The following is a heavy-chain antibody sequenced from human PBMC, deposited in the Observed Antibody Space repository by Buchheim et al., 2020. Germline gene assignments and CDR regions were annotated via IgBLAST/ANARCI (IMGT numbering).Heavy chain of an antibody. CDR3: AKTHYYDSSGYFHYFDY. CDR1: GFTFSSYA. CDR2: ISGSGGST. V-gene: IGHV3-23*04. J-gene: IGHJ4*02. Sequence: EVLLVESGGGLVQPGGPRRLSCAASGFTFSSYAMSWVRQAPGKGLEWVSAISGSGGSTYYADSVKGRFTISRDNSKNTLYLQMNSLRAEDTAVYYCAKTHYYDSSGYFHYFDYWGQGTL. D-gene: IGHD3-22*01.